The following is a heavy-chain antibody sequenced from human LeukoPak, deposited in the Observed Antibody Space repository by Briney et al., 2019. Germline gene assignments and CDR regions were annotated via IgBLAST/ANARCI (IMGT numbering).Heavy chain of an antibody. CDR1: GFTVSINS. CDR3: ARRAGEYSHPYDY. Sequence: GGSLRLSCTVSGFTVSINSMSWVRQAPGKGLEWVSSIYSVGNTHYSDSVKGRFTISRDNSRNTLYLQMNSLRAEDTAVYYCARRAGEYSHPYDYWGQGTLVTVSS. D-gene: IGHD4-17*01. V-gene: IGHV3-53*01. CDR2: IYSVGNT. J-gene: IGHJ4*02.